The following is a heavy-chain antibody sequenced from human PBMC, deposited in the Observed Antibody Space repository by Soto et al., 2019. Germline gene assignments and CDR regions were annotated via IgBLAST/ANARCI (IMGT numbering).Heavy chain of an antibody. D-gene: IGHD5-18*01. CDR3: ARSFKIQLWTRGNWYFDL. Sequence: QVTLKESGPVLVKPTETLTLTCTVSGFSLSNARMGVSWIRQPPGKALEWLAHIFSNDEKSYSTSLKSRLTISKDTSKSQVVLTMTNMDPVDTATYYCARSFKIQLWTRGNWYFDLWGRGTLVTVSS. V-gene: IGHV2-26*01. CDR1: GFSLSNARMG. CDR2: IFSNDEK. J-gene: IGHJ2*01.